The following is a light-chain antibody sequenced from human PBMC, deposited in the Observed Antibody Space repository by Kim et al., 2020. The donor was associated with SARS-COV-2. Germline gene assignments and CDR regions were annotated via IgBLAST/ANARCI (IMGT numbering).Light chain of an antibody. Sequence: DIQMTQSPSSLSASVGDRVTITCRASQSISSYLNWYQQKPGKAPKLLIYAASSLKSGVPSRFSGSGSGTDFTLTISSLQPEDFATYYCQQSYSTPFTVGGGTKLEI. CDR2: AAS. CDR3: QQSYSTPFT. CDR1: QSISSY. V-gene: IGKV1-39*01. J-gene: IGKJ4*01.